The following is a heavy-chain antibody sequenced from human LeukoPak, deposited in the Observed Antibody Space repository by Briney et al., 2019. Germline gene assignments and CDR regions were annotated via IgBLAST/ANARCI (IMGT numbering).Heavy chain of an antibody. V-gene: IGHV4-59*01. Sequence: SETLSLTCTVSGGSIGSYYWSWIRQPPGKGLEWIGYIYYNGSTTYDPSLKSRVTISVDTSKNQFSLNLSSVTAADTAVYYCARDHRSGDAFDIWGQGTMVTVSS. D-gene: IGHD6-19*01. CDR2: IYYNGST. CDR3: ARDHRSGDAFDI. J-gene: IGHJ3*02. CDR1: GGSIGSYY.